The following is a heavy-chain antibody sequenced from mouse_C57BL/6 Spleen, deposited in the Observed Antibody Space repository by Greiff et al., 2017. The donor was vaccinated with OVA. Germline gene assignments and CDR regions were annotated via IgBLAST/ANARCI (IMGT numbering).Heavy chain of an antibody. Sequence: EVHLVESEGGLVQPGSSMKLSCTASGFTFSDYYMAWVRQVPEKGLEWVANINYDGSSTYYLDSLKSRFIISRGKAKNSLYRQMSGLKSEDTATYYCARDQWYFDVWGTGTTVTVSS. J-gene: IGHJ1*03. CDR3: ARDQWYFDV. CDR1: GFTFSDYY. CDR2: INYDGSST. V-gene: IGHV5-16*01.